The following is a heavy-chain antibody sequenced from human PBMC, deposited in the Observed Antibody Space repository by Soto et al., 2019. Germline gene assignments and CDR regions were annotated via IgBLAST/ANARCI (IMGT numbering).Heavy chain of an antibody. Sequence: EVQVLESGGGLVQPGGSLRLSCAGSGFTSINYAMNWVRQAPGKGLEWVSSISGGGDASFFPDSVRCRLTISRDNYKNTVTLQMNSLGVDDRAVYYCASKILGSTTRRNYWYFDLGGRGTLVTVSS. V-gene: IGHV3-23*01. CDR1: GFTSINYA. CDR2: ISGGGDAS. D-gene: IGHD7-27*01. J-gene: IGHJ2*01. CDR3: ASKILGSTTRRNYWYFDL.